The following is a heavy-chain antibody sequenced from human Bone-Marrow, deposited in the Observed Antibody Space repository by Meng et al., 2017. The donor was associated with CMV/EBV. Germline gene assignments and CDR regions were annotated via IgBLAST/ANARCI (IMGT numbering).Heavy chain of an antibody. V-gene: IGHV3-21*01. CDR2: ISSSSSYI. CDR1: GFTFSSYS. CDR3: ARAYDFWNGFFDY. D-gene: IGHD3-3*01. J-gene: IGHJ4*02. Sequence: GESLKISCAASGFTFSSYSMNWVRQAPGKGLEWVSSISSSSSYIYYADSVKGRFTISRDNSKNTLYLLMNTLRAEDTAVYYCARAYDFWNGFFDYWGQGTLVTVSS.